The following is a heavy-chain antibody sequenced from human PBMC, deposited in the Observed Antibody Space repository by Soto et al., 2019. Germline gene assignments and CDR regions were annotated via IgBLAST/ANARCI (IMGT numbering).Heavy chain of an antibody. J-gene: IGHJ3*02. CDR1: GFTFSNAW. CDR2: IKSKTDGGTT. D-gene: IGHD3-22*01. CDR3: TTAPYYYDSSGYSSAFDI. V-gene: IGHV3-15*01. Sequence: GGSLRLSCAASGFTFSNAWMSWVRQAPGKGLEWVGRIKSKTDGGTTDYAAPVKGRFTISRDDSKNTLYLQMNSLKTEDTAVYYCTTAPYYYDSSGYSSAFDIWGQGTMVTVSS.